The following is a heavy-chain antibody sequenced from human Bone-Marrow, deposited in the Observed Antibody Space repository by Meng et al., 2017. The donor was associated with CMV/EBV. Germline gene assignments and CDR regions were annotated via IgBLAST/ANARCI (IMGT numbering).Heavy chain of an antibody. J-gene: IGHJ4*02. Sequence: ASVKVSCKASGYTFTSYGISWVRQAPGQGLEWMGWISAYNGNTNYAQKLQGRVTMTTDTSTSTAYMELSSLRSEDTAVYYCARDWFEYSSSGGTKQPEYYFDYWGQGTLVTVSS. CDR1: GYTFTSYG. D-gene: IGHD6-6*01. V-gene: IGHV1-18*01. CDR2: ISAYNGNT. CDR3: ARDWFEYSSSGGTKQPEYYFDY.